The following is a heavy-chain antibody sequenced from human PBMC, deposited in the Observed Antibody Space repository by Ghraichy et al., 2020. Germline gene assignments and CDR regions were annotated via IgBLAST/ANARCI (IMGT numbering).Heavy chain of an antibody. CDR2: ISSSSSYT. J-gene: IGHJ3*02. Sequence: GGSLRLSCAASGFTFSDYYMSWIRQAPGKGLEWVSYISSSSSYTNYADSVKGRFTISRDNAKNSLYLQMNSLRAEDTAVYYCARESPLYSGYASAFDIWGQGTMVTVSS. CDR1: GFTFSDYY. V-gene: IGHV3-11*05. CDR3: ARESPLYSGYASAFDI. D-gene: IGHD5-12*01.